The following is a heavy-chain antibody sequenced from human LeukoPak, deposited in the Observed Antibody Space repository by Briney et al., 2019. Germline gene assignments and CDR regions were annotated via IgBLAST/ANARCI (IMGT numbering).Heavy chain of an antibody. CDR1: GGSFSGYY. CDR3: ARGGYCSSTSCYERNNWFDP. D-gene: IGHD2-2*01. Sequence: SETLSLTCAVYGGSFSGYYWSWIRQPAGKGLEWIGRIYTSGSTNYNPSLKSRVTISVDTSKNQFSLKLSSVTAADTAVYYCARGGYCSSTSCYERNNWFDPWGQGTLVTVSS. V-gene: IGHV4-59*10. J-gene: IGHJ5*02. CDR2: IYTSGST.